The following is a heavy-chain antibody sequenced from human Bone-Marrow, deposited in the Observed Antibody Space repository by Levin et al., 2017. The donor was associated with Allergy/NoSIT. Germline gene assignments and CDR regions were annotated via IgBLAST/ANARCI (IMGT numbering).Heavy chain of an antibody. CDR2: IYSGGST. CDR1: GFTVSSNY. J-gene: IGHJ4*02. CDR3: ARARPGQIYYVRYFDY. V-gene: IGHV3-66*01. D-gene: IGHD1-26*01. Sequence: GGSLRLSCAASGFTVSSNYMSWVRQAPGKGLEWVSVIYSGGSTYYADSVKGRFTISRDNSKNTLYLQMNSLRAEDTAVYYYARARPGQIYYVRYFDYWGQGTLVTVSS.